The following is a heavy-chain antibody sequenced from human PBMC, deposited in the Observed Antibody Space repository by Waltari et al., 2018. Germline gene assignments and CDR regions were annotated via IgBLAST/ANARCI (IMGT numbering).Heavy chain of an antibody. CDR2: ISPRFATV. Sequence: QVQLVQSGAEVKKPGSSVMVSCKVSGDTLTNYAIHWVRQAQGQGVEGVGSISPRFATVNVAQKCQDRVTITAAKSTSTAYMEVSSRRSDDTAMYYCAVTLSAAPFYGLDVWGQGTTVTVFS. CDR1: GDTLTNYA. CDR3: AVTLSAAPFYGLDV. D-gene: IGHD6-13*01. V-gene: IGHV1-69*08. J-gene: IGHJ6*02.